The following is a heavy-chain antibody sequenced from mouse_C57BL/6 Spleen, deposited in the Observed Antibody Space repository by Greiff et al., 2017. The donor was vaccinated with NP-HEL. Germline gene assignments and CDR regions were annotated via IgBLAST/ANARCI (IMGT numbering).Heavy chain of an antibody. J-gene: IGHJ4*01. Sequence: QVQLQQPGTELVKPGASVKLSCKASGYTFTSYWMHWVKQRPGQGLEWIGNINPSNGGTNYNEKFKSKATLTADKSSSTAYMQLSSLTSEDSAVYYCARLGGSSYGDYAMDYWGQGTSVTVSS. V-gene: IGHV1-53*01. CDR1: GYTFTSYW. CDR2: INPSNGGT. D-gene: IGHD1-1*01. CDR3: ARLGGSSYGDYAMDY.